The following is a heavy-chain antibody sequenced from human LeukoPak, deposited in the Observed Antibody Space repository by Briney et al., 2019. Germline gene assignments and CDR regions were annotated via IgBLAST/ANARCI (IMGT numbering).Heavy chain of an antibody. D-gene: IGHD6-19*01. CDR1: GYTFTGYY. V-gene: IGHV1-2*02. Sequence: ASVTVSCKASGYTFTGYYMHWVRQAPGQGLEWMGWINPNSGGAYYAQKFQGRVTMTRDSSISTAYMELSRLRSDDTAVYYCARVQFTDYWGQGTLVTVSS. CDR3: ARVQFTDY. J-gene: IGHJ4*02. CDR2: INPNSGGA.